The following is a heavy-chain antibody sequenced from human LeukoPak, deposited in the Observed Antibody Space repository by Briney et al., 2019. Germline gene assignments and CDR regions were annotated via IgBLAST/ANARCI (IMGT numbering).Heavy chain of an antibody. CDR3: ARVRENCSGGSCYYGMDV. J-gene: IGHJ6*02. CDR1: GRSLRSATYY. V-gene: IGHV4-31*03. D-gene: IGHD2-15*01. CDR2: IFYTRST. Sequence: PSETLSLTCTVSGRSLRSATYYWTWIRQRPGKGLEWIGYIFYTRSTNYNPSLMSRVTISVDTSKNLFSLKLSSVSAADTAIYYCARVRENCSGGSCYYGMDVWGQGTTVTVSS.